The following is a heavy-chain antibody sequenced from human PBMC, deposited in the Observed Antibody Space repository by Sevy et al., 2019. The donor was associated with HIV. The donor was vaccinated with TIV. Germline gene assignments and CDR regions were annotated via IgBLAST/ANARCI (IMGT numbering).Heavy chain of an antibody. CDR2: ISYEGSNK. CDR3: ARDPSYYGSGTYWFDS. J-gene: IGHJ5*01. CDR1: GFTFSNYA. D-gene: IGHD3-10*01. Sequence: GGSLRLSCAASGFTFSNYAMHWVRQAPGKGLEWVAVISYEGSNKYYADSVKGRFTISRDNSKNTLYLQMNSLRAEDTAVYYCARDPSYYGSGTYWFDSWGQGTLVTVSS. V-gene: IGHV3-30-3*01.